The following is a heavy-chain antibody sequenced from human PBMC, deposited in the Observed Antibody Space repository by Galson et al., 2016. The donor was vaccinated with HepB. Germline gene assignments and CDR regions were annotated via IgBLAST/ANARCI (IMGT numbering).Heavy chain of an antibody. CDR2: IKQDGSQK. CDR3: ARDLYSVSYYEKY. D-gene: IGHD1-26*01. Sequence: SLRLSCAASGFTLSSYWMSWVRRAPGKGLEWVANIKQDGSQKNYVDSVKGRFTITRDNAKNSLYLQMNSLRAEDTDVYYCARDLYSVSYYEKYWGRGTQVTVSS. V-gene: IGHV3-7*04. J-gene: IGHJ4*02. CDR1: GFTLSSYW.